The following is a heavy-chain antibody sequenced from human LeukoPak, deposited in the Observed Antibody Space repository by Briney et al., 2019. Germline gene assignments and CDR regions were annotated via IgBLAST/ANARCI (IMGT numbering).Heavy chain of an antibody. CDR1: GFTFSSYS. Sequence: PGGSLRLSCAASGFTFSSYSMNWVRQAPGEGLEWVSYISSSSSTIYYADSVKGRFTISRDNAKNSLYLQMNSLRAEDTAVYYCARSGDIVVVVAATYFDYWGQGTLVTVSS. J-gene: IGHJ4*02. CDR2: ISSSSSTI. V-gene: IGHV3-48*01. CDR3: ARSGDIVVVVAATYFDY. D-gene: IGHD2-15*01.